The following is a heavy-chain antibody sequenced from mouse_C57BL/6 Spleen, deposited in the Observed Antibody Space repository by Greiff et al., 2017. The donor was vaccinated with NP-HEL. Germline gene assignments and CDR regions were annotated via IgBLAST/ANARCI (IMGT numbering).Heavy chain of an antibody. CDR3: ARQGYYYNAMDY. V-gene: IGHV5-9*01. J-gene: IGHJ4*01. CDR2: ISGGGGNT. Sequence: DVMLVESGGGLVKPGGSLKLSCAASGFTFSSYTMSWVRQTPEKRLEWVATISGGGGNTYYPDSVKGRFTISRDNAKNTLYLQMSSLRSEDTALYYCARQGYYYNAMDYWGQGTSVTVSS. D-gene: IGHD2-12*01. CDR1: GFTFSSYT.